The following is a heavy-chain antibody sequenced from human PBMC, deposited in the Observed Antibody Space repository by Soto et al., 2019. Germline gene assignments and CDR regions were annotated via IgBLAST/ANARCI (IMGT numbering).Heavy chain of an antibody. CDR1: GGSISSGAYY. Sequence: SETLSLTCTVSGGSISSGAYYWSWIRQHPGEALEWIGYIYYSGNTYYNPSLKSRVMISVDTSKNQFSLRLSSVTAADTAVYYCARVGISSSDAFDIWGHGTMVTVSS. CDR3: ARVGISSSDAFDI. J-gene: IGHJ3*02. D-gene: IGHD6-6*01. CDR2: IYYSGNT. V-gene: IGHV4-31*03.